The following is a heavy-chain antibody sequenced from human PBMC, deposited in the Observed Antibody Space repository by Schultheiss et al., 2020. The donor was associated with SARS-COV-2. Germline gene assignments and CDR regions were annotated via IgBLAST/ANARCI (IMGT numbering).Heavy chain of an antibody. CDR2: ISYDGSNK. CDR1: GFTFSSYA. J-gene: IGHJ4*02. D-gene: IGHD2-2*01. V-gene: IGHV3-30-3*01. CDR3: ARAQLYQLIDY. Sequence: GGSLRLSCAASGFTFSSYAMHWVRQAPGKGLEWVAVISYDGSNKYYADSVKGRFTISRDNAKNSLYLQMNSLRAEDTAVYYCARAQLYQLIDYWGQGTLVTVSS.